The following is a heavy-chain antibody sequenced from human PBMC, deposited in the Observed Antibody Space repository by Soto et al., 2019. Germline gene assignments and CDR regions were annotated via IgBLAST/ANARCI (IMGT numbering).Heavy chain of an antibody. D-gene: IGHD5-18*01. Sequence: PSETLSLTCTVSGGSISSSSYYWGWVRQPPGKGLEWIGSIYYSGSTYYNPSLKSRVTISVDTSKNQFSLKLSSVTAADTAVYYCACIFSGGYGYGFYYYYMGVWGQGTTVTVSS. J-gene: IGHJ6*02. CDR3: ACIFSGGYGYGFYYYYMGV. CDR1: GGSISSSSYY. CDR2: IYYSGST. V-gene: IGHV4-39*01.